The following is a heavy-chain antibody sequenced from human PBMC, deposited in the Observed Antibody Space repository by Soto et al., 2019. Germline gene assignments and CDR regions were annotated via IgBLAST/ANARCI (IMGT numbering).Heavy chain of an antibody. CDR2: ISGSGFKE. D-gene: IGHD3-10*01. CDR1: GFIFENFG. J-gene: IGHJ4*02. Sequence: PGGSLRLSCAASGFIFENFGMSWVRQAPGKGLEWISSISGSGFKEYYADSVKGRFTISRDNSKKTLYLQMTSLTAEDSAMYFCARGSTDSYPGSRIFDFWGRGTLVTVSS. V-gene: IGHV3-23*01. CDR3: ARGSTDSYPGSRIFDF.